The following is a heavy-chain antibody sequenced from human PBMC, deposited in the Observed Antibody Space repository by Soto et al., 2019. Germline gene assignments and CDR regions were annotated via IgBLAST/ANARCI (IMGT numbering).Heavy chain of an antibody. Sequence: ASVKVSCKVSGYTLTELSMHWVRQAPGKGLEWMGGFDPEDSETIYAQKFQGRVTMTEDTSTDTAYMELSSLRSDDTAVYYCATIFAVATWFDPLCQETLLTISS. CDR1: GYTLTELS. CDR2: FDPEDSET. J-gene: IGHJ5*02. CDR3: ATIFAVATWFDP. V-gene: IGHV1-24*01. D-gene: IGHD3-3*01.